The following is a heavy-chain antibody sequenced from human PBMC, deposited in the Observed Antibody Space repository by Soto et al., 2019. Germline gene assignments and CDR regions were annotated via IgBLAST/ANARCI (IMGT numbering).Heavy chain of an antibody. CDR2: GIPVFGTA. CDR3: AIPLPKQQLVRGAFDH. J-gene: IGHJ4*02. CDR1: GGTFRNYA. V-gene: IGHV1-69*01. D-gene: IGHD6-13*01. Sequence: QVQLVQSGAEVKKPGSSVKLSCKTSGGTFRNYAINWVRQAPGQGLEWMGGGIPVFGTANYAQTFQGRFTITADESTSTAYMELSSLRSEDTAVYYCAIPLPKQQLVRGAFDHWGQGTLVTVAS.